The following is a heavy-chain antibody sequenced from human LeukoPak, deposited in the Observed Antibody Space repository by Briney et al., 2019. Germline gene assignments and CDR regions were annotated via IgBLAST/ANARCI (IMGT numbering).Heavy chain of an antibody. Sequence: KTSETLSLTCTVSGGSISSSSYYWSWIRQPPGKGLEWIGYIYYSGSTYYNPSLKSRVTISVDTSKNQFSLKLSSVTAADTAVYYCARGKTPRGEKGPAARFDYWGQGTLVTVSS. CDR3: ARGKTPRGEKGPAARFDY. V-gene: IGHV4-30-4*01. J-gene: IGHJ4*02. CDR1: GGSISSSSYY. CDR2: IYYSGST. D-gene: IGHD3-10*01.